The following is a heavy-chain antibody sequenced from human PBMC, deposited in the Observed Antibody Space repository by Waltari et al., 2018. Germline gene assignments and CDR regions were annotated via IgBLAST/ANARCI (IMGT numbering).Heavy chain of an antibody. Sequence: QVQLQESGPGLVKPSETLSLTCTVSGGSISSHYWSWIRQPPGKGLEWIGYIYYRGSTNYNPSLKSRVTISVDTSKNQFSLKLSSVTAADTAVYYCARGTVHSSSWYVDYWGQGTLVTVSS. V-gene: IGHV4-59*11. D-gene: IGHD6-13*01. J-gene: IGHJ4*02. CDR2: IYYRGST. CDR3: ARGTVHSSSWYVDY. CDR1: GGSISSHY.